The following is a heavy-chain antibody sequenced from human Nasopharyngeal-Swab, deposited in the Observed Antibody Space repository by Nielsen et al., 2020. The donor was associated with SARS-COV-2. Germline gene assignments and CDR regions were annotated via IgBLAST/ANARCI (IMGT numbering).Heavy chain of an antibody. CDR3: ARDLPDYDFWSGYPIYYYYGMDV. Sequence: GGSLRLSCAASGFTFSSYWMSWVRQAPGKGLEWVANIKQDGSEKYYVDSVKGRFTISRDNAKNSLYLQMNSLRAEDTAVYYCARDLPDYDFWSGYPIYYYYGMDVWGQGTTATVSS. V-gene: IGHV3-7*03. J-gene: IGHJ6*02. CDR2: IKQDGSEK. D-gene: IGHD3-3*01. CDR1: GFTFSSYW.